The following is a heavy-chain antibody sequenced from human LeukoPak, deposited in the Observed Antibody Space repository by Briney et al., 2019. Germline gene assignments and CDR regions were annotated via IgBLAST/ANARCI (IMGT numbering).Heavy chain of an antibody. CDR1: GFTFSSYW. Sequence: PGGSLRLSCAASGFTFSSYWMSWVRQAPGKGLEWVANIKQDGSEKYYVDSVKGRFTIPRDNAKNSLYLQMNSLRAEDTAVYYCARDLGTATVHWFDPWGQGTLVTVSS. V-gene: IGHV3-7*01. CDR3: ARDLGTATVHWFDP. CDR2: IKQDGSEK. D-gene: IGHD4-11*01. J-gene: IGHJ5*02.